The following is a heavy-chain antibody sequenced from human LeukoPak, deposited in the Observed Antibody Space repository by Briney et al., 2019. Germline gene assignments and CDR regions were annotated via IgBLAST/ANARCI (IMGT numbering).Heavy chain of an antibody. CDR1: GYTFTSYA. Sequence: ASVKVSCKASGYTFTSYAMHWVRQAPGQRLEWMGWINAGNGNTKYSQKFQGRVAITRDTSASTAYMELSSLRSEDTAVYYCAREYPGGGFDPWGQGTLVTVSS. V-gene: IGHV1-3*01. J-gene: IGHJ5*02. CDR2: INAGNGNT. D-gene: IGHD3-10*01. CDR3: AREYPGGGFDP.